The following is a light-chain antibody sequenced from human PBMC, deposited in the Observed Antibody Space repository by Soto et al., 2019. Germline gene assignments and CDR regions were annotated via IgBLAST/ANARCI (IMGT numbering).Light chain of an antibody. CDR1: QSVSTN. V-gene: IGKV3-15*01. J-gene: IGKJ1*01. CDR2: GAS. CDR3: QQYNNWPPLT. Sequence: EIVMTQSPATLSVSPGERATLSCRASQSVSTNLAWYQQRPGQAPRLLIYGASTRATGIPARFSGSGSATEFTPTISSLQSEDFAVYFCQQYNNWPPLTFGQGTRVEIK.